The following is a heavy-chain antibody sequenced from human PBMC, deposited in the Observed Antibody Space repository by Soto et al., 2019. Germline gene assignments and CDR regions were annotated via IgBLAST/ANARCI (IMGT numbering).Heavy chain of an antibody. CDR1: GYTFTGYY. CDR3: ARDARGDEAPMDY. J-gene: IGHJ4*02. Sequence: QVQLVQSGAEVKKPGASVKVSCKASGYTFTGYYMHWVRQAPGQGLEWMGWINPNSGGTNYAQKCQGWGTMTRETAISTAYRELSRLRSDDTAVYYCARDARGDEAPMDYWGQGTLVTVSS. CDR2: INPNSGGT. D-gene: IGHD3-10*01. V-gene: IGHV1-2*04.